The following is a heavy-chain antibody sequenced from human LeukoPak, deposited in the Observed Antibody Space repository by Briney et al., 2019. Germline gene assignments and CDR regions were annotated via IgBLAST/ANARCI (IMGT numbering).Heavy chain of an antibody. CDR2: IYSGGST. J-gene: IGHJ4*02. V-gene: IGHV3-53*01. CDR1: GFTVSSNY. D-gene: IGHD3-3*01. Sequence: GGSLRLSCAASGFTVSSNYMSWVRQAPGKGLEWVSVIYSGGSTYYADSVKGRFTISRDNSKNTLYLQMNSLRAEDTAVYYCARVRRSKGYDFWSGYFGYWGQGTLVTVPS. CDR3: ARVRRSKGYDFWSGYFGY.